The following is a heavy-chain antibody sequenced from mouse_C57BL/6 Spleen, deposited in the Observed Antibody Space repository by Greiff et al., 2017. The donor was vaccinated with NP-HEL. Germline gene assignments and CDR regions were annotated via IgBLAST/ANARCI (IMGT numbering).Heavy chain of an antibody. Sequence: EVKLVESGGGLVQPKGSLKLSCAASGFSFNTYAMNWVRQAPGKGLEWVARIRSKSNNYATYYADSVKDRFTISRDDSESMLYLQMNNLKTEDAAMYYCVRHNPYYGSMDYWGQGTTLTVSS. CDR1: GFSFNTYA. V-gene: IGHV10-1*01. CDR2: IRSKSNNYAT. D-gene: IGHD1-1*01. J-gene: IGHJ2*01. CDR3: VRHNPYYGSMDY.